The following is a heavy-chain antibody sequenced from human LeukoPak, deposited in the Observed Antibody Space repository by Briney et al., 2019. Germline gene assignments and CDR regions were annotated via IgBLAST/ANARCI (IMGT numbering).Heavy chain of an antibody. V-gene: IGHV3-11*01. D-gene: IGHD5/OR15-5a*01. Sequence: PGGSLRLSCAASGFTFSDYYMNWIRQAPGKGLECFSYISNSGTTIYYADSVRGRFTISRDNAKNSLYLQMNSLKAEDAAVYYCAPGRVPMRPGGAFDIWGQGTMVTVSS. J-gene: IGHJ3*02. CDR1: GFTFSDYY. CDR2: ISNSGTTI. CDR3: APGRVPMRPGGAFDI.